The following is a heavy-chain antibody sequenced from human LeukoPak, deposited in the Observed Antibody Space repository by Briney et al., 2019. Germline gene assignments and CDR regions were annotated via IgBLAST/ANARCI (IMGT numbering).Heavy chain of an antibody. CDR2: ISYDGTNK. CDR3: ARDQPEAFDY. J-gene: IGHJ4*02. V-gene: IGHV3-30*04. CDR1: GFTFSTYA. Sequence: PGGSLRLSCAASGFTFSTYAMHWVRQAPGKGLEWVAVISYDGTNKFHADSEKGRFTISRDNSKNTLYLQMNSLRAEDTAVYYCARDQPEAFDYWGQGTLVTVSS.